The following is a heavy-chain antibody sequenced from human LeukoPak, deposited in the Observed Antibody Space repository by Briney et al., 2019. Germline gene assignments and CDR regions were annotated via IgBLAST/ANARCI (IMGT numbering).Heavy chain of an antibody. J-gene: IGHJ4*02. CDR3: VRESRGTDTVGY. CDR2: IYGGGNT. Sequence: PGGSLRLSCAASGFVVGGNYMSWVRQAPGKGLEWVSLIYGGGNTYYADSVKGRFTISRDNSKNTLYLQMNNLRAEDTAVYYCVRESRGTDTVGYWGQGTLVTVSS. CDR1: GFVVGGNY. V-gene: IGHV3-53*01. D-gene: IGHD2-8*02.